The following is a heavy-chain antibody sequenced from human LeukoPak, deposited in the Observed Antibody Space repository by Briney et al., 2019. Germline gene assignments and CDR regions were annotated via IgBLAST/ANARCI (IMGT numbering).Heavy chain of an antibody. J-gene: IGHJ3*02. CDR3: TTDPRAYNWNPGGAFDI. CDR2: IKSKTDGGTT. D-gene: IGHD1-20*01. Sequence: PGGSLRLSCAASGFTFSNAWMSWVRQPPGKGLEWVGRIKSKTDGGTTDYAAPVKGRFTISRDDSKNTLYLQMNSLKTEDTAVYYCTTDPRAYNWNPGGAFDIWGQGTMVTVSS. V-gene: IGHV3-15*01. CDR1: GFTFSNAW.